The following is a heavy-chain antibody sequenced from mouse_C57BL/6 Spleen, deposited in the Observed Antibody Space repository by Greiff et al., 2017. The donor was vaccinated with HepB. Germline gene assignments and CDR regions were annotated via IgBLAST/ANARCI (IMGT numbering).Heavy chain of an antibody. D-gene: IGHD3-2*02. CDR2: ISSGGSYT. Sequence: EVQLVESGGDLVKPGGSLKLSCAASGFTFSSYGMSWVRQTPDKRLEWVATISSGGSYTYYPDSVKGRFTISRDNAKNTLYLQMSSLKSEDTAMYYCARQRRPGDAMDDWGQGTSVTVSS. J-gene: IGHJ4*01. V-gene: IGHV5-6*01. CDR3: ARQRRPGDAMDD. CDR1: GFTFSSYG.